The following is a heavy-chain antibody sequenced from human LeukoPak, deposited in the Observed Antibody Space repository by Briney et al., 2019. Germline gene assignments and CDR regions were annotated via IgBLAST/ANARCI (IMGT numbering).Heavy chain of an antibody. V-gene: IGHV3-20*04. CDR2: INWNGGST. J-gene: IGHJ6*03. CDR3: ARVSYDHVWGSYRYYYYYYMDV. Sequence: GGSLRLSCAASGFTFDDYGMSWARQAPGKGLEWVSGINWNGGSTGYAGSVKGRFTISRDNAKNSLYLQMNSLRAEDTALYYCARVSYDHVWGSYRYYYYYYMDVWGKGTTVTVSS. CDR1: GFTFDDYG. D-gene: IGHD3-16*02.